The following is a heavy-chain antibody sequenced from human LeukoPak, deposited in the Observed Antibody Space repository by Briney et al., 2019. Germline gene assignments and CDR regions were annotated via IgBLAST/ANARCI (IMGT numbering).Heavy chain of an antibody. Sequence: SETLSLTCAVYGGSLSGSYWSWLRQPPGKGLEWIVEINHSGSTNYNPSLKSRVTISVDTSKNQFSLKLSSVTAADTAVYYCARGSVAAADYWGQGTLVTVSS. D-gene: IGHD6-25*01. J-gene: IGHJ4*02. CDR2: INHSGST. V-gene: IGHV4-34*01. CDR3: ARGSVAAADY. CDR1: GGSLSGSY.